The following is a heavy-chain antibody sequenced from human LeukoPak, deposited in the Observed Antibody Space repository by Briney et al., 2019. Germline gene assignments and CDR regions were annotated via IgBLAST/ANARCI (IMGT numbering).Heavy chain of an antibody. D-gene: IGHD4-17*01. CDR2: INHSGST. Sequence: PSETLSLTCGVYGGSFSDYYWSWIRQPPGKGLEWIGEINHSGSTNYNPPLKSRVTISVDTSKKQFSLKLTSVTAADTAVYYCARRVTTRLPFRYWGQGTLVTVSS. CDR3: ARRVTTRLPFRY. J-gene: IGHJ4*02. V-gene: IGHV4-34*01. CDR1: GGSFSDYY.